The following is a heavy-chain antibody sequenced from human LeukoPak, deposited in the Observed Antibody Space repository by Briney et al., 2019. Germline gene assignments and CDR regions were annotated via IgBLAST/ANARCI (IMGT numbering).Heavy chain of an antibody. CDR3: ARDERQQLVTYYYYYMDV. CDR1: GFTFSSYS. CDR2: ISSSSSYI. Sequence: GGSLRLSCAASGFTFSSYSMNWVRQAPGKGLEWVSSISSSSSYIYYADSVKGRFTISRDNAKNSLYLQMNSLRAEDTAVYYCARDERQQLVTYYYYYMDVWGKGTTVTVSS. V-gene: IGHV3-21*01. D-gene: IGHD6-13*01. J-gene: IGHJ6*03.